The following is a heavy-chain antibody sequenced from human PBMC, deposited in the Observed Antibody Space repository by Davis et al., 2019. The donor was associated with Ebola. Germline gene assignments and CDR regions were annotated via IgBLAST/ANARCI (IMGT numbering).Heavy chain of an antibody. J-gene: IGHJ6*02. CDR2: IYHSGST. Sequence: GSLRLSCAVSGGSISSSNWWSWVRQPPGKGLEWIGEIYHSGSTNYNPSLKSRVTISVDTSKNQFSLKLTSVTAADTAVYYCARDLTLVYYYGMDVWGQGTTVTVSS. D-gene: IGHD3-10*01. V-gene: IGHV4-4*02. CDR3: ARDLTLVYYYGMDV. CDR1: GGSISSSNW.